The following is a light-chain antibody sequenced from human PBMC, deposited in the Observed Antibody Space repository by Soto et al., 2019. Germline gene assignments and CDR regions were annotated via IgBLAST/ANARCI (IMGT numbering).Light chain of an antibody. CDR2: DVS. CDR1: SSDVGVYNY. CDR3: CSYAGSYTFV. J-gene: IGLJ1*01. V-gene: IGLV2-11*01. Sequence: QSVLTQPRSVSGSPGQSVTISCTGTSSDVGVYNYVSWYQQYPGKAPKIMIYDVSKRPSGVPDRFSGSKSDNTASLTISGLQAEDEADYYCCSYAGSYTFVCGIGTKLTVL.